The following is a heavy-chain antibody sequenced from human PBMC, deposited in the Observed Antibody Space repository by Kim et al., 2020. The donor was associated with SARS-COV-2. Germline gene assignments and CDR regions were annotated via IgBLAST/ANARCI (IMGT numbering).Heavy chain of an antibody. CDR2: IYYSGST. J-gene: IGHJ4*02. CDR3: ARYYGSGSYPYFDY. V-gene: IGHV4-61*01. Sequence: SETLSLTCTVSGGSVSSGSYYWSWIRQPPGKGLEWIGYIYYSGSTNYNPSLKSRVTISVDTSKNQFSLKLSSVTAADTAVYYCARYYGSGSYPYFDYWGQGTLVTVSS. D-gene: IGHD3-10*01. CDR1: GGSVSSGSYY.